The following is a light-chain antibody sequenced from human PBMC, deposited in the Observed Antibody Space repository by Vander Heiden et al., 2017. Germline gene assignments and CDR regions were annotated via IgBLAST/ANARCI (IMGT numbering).Light chain of an antibody. Sequence: DIVMTQSPLSLPVTLGEPASISCRSSQSLLHGNGNNYLDWYLQKPGQSPQLLIYLGSNRASGVPDRFSGSGSGTDFTLKISRVEAEDVGVYYCMQALQTPLTFGGGTKIEIK. CDR2: LGS. J-gene: IGKJ4*01. V-gene: IGKV2-28*01. CDR1: QSLLHGNGNNY. CDR3: MQALQTPLT.